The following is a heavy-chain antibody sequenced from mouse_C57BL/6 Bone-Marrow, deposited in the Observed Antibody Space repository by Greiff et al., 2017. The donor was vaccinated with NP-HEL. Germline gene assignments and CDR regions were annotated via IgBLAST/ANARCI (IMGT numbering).Heavy chain of an antibody. CDR3: TREGGLAWFAY. CDR1: GFTFSSYA. Sequence: EVKLVESGEGLVKPGGSLKLSCAASGFTFSSYAMSWVRQTPEKRLEWVAYISSGGDYIYYADTVKGRFTISRDNARNTLYLQMSSLKSEDTAMYYCTREGGLAWFAYWGQGTLVTVSA. V-gene: IGHV5-9-1*02. CDR2: ISSGGDYI. D-gene: IGHD1-1*02. J-gene: IGHJ3*01.